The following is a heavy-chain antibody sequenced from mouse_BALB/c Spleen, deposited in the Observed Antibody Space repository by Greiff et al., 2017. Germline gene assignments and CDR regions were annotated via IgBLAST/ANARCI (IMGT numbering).Heavy chain of an antibody. CDR3: ARGPLSFAY. CDR1: GFTFSSYG. J-gene: IGHJ3*01. Sequence: EVQLVESGGGLVQPGGSLKLSCAASGFTFSSYGMSWVRQTPDKRLELVATINSNGGSTYYPDSVKGRFTISRDNAKNTLYLQMSSLKSEDTAMYYCARGPLSFAYWGQGTLVTVSA. CDR2: INSNGGST. V-gene: IGHV5-6-3*01.